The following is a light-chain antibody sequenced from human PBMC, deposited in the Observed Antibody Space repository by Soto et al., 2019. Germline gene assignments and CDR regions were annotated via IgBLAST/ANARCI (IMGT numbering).Light chain of an antibody. CDR1: GSNIGAGYD. J-gene: IGLJ1*01. CDR3: QSYDSRLSVYV. CDR2: VNN. Sequence: QSVLTQPPSVSGAPGLRVTSSCTGSGSNIGAGYDVHWYQQFPGTGPKLLIYVNNNRPSGVPDRFSVSKSGTSASLAIAGLQAEDEADYYCQSYDSRLSVYVFGSGTKLTVL. V-gene: IGLV1-40*01.